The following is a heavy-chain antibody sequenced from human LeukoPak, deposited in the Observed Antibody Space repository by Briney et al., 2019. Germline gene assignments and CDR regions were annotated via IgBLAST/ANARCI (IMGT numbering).Heavy chain of an antibody. D-gene: IGHD4-11*01. CDR1: GGSFSGYY. V-gene: IGHV4-34*01. Sequence: SETLSLTCAVYGGSFSGYYWSWIRQPPGKGLEWIGEINHSGSTNYNPSLKSRVTISVDTSKNQFSLKLSSVTAADTAVYYCARGATVAVDYWGQGTLVTVSS. J-gene: IGHJ4*02. CDR3: ARGATVAVDY. CDR2: INHSGST.